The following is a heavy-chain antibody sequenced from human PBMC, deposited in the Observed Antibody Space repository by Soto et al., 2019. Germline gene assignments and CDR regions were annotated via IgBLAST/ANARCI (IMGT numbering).Heavy chain of an antibody. Sequence: SETLSLTCAVYGGSFSGYYWSWLRQPPGKGLEWIGEINHSGSTNYNPSLKSRVTISVDTSKNQFSLKVTSVTTADTAVYYCATANWSHHYFDPWGQGTLVTVSS. D-gene: IGHD1-1*01. CDR1: GGSFSGYY. J-gene: IGHJ5*02. CDR2: INHSGST. CDR3: ATANWSHHYFDP. V-gene: IGHV4-34*01.